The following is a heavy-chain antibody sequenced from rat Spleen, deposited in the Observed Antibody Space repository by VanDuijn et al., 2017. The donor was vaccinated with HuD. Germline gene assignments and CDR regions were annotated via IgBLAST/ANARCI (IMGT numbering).Heavy chain of an antibody. Sequence: QVQLKESGPGLVQPSQTLSLTCTVSGLSLTSNSVSWIRQPPGKGLEWMGVLWSNGGTDYNSAIKSRLSISRDTSKSQVFLKMNSLETEDTAMYFCAFLYYGYTAFDYWGQGVMVTVSS. J-gene: IGHJ2*01. CDR2: LWSNGGT. CDR3: AFLYYGYTAFDY. D-gene: IGHD1-9*01. CDR1: GLSLTSNS. V-gene: IGHV2-47*01.